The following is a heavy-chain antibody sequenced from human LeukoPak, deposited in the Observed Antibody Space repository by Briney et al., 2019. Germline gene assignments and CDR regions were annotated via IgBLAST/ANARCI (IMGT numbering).Heavy chain of an antibody. CDR1: GGSISSSSYY. V-gene: IGHV4-39*07. CDR2: IYYSGST. D-gene: IGHD3-10*01. J-gene: IGHJ5*02. CDR3: ALHLGDPTYYYGSGSYGGGNWFDP. Sequence: SETLSLTCTVSGGSISSSSYYWGWIRQPPGKGLEWIGSIYYSGSTHYNPSLKSRVTISVDTSKNQFSLKLSSVTAADTAVYYCALHLGDPTYYYGSGSYGGGNWFDPWGQGTLATVSS.